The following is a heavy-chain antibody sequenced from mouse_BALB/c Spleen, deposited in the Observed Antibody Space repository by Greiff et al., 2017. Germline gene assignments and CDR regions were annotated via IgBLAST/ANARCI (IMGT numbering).Heavy chain of an antibody. CDR3: ARHKNWDVDWYFDV. V-gene: IGHV5-12-1*01. D-gene: IGHD4-1*01. CDR1: GFAFSSYD. Sequence: EVMLVESGGGLVKPGGSLKLSCAASGFAFSSYDMSWVRQTPEKRLEWVAYISSGGGSTYYPDTVKGRFTISRDNAKNTLYLQMSSLKSEDTAMYYCARHKNWDVDWYFDVWGAGTTVTVSS. CDR2: ISSGGGST. J-gene: IGHJ1*01.